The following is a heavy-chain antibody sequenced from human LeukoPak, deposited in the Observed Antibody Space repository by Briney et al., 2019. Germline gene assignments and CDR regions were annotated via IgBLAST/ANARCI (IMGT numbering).Heavy chain of an antibody. Sequence: SETLSLTCSVSGGSITNNSYYWAWIRQPPGKGLEWIGNIYYTGSTSYNPSLRSRVTMSADTSKNQFSLKLSSVTAADTAVYFCAREDYYNSGGYYLDYWGQGTLVTVSS. D-gene: IGHD3-22*01. CDR2: IYYTGST. V-gene: IGHV4-61*05. CDR3: AREDYYNSGGYYLDY. CDR1: GGSITNNSYY. J-gene: IGHJ4*02.